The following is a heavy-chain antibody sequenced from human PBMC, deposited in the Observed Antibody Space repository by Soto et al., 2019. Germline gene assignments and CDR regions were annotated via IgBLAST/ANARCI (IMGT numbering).Heavy chain of an antibody. D-gene: IGHD3-10*01. V-gene: IGHV3-72*01. J-gene: IGHJ4*02. CDR3: SRAMVRGNYFDY. CDR2: IRDKAHSYTT. CDR1: GFTFSDHY. Sequence: EVQLVESGGGLVQPGGSLRLSCAASGFTFSDHYMDWVRQAPGKGLEWVARIRDKAHSYTTEYAVSVKGRFIISRDDSKNSLYLQMNSMKTEDTAVYYCSRAMVRGNYFDYWGQGALVTVSS.